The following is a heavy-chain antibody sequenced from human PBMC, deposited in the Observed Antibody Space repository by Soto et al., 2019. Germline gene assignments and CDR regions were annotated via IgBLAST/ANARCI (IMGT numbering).Heavy chain of an antibody. CDR3: AKAGFSSGWSPYYFDY. J-gene: IGHJ4*02. D-gene: IGHD6-19*01. CDR1: GFTFSSYA. V-gene: IGHV3-23*01. CDR2: MSGTGGST. Sequence: EVQLLESGGGLVQPGRSLRLSCAASGFTFSSYAMNWVRQAPGKGLEGVSAMSGTGGSTYYADSVKGRFTISRDNSKNALYLQMNSLRVEDTAVFYCAKAGFSSGWSPYYFDYWGQGTLVTVSS.